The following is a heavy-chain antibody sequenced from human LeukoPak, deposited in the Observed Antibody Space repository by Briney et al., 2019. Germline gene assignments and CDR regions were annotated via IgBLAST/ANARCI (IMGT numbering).Heavy chain of an antibody. J-gene: IGHJ5*02. D-gene: IGHD2-2*01. CDR3: ARADCSSSTCYLRRSWFDP. Sequence: GGSLRLSCAASGFTLSNYDMNWVREAPGKGLEWVSSISTSSRYIYYKDSVRGRFTISRGDAKNSLYLEMSSLRAEDTAVYYCARADCSSSTCYLRRSWFDPWGQGTLVTVYS. CDR1: GFTLSNYD. V-gene: IGHV3-21*01. CDR2: ISTSSRYI.